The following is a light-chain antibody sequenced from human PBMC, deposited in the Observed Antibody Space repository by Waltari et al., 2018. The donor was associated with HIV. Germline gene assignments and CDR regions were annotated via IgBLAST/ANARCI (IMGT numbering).Light chain of an antibody. Sequence: QSALTQPASVSGSTGQSITISCTGTSSAVGGYNYVSWYQQHPGKAPKLIIYDVSNRPSGVSNRFSGSKSGNTASLTISGLRAEDEADYYCSSYTSSSTWVFGGGTKLTVL. CDR2: DVS. V-gene: IGLV2-14*01. CDR3: SSYTSSSTWV. CDR1: SSAVGGYNY. J-gene: IGLJ3*02.